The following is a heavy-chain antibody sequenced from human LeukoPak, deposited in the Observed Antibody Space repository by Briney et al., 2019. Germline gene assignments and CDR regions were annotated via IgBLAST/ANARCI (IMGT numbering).Heavy chain of an antibody. CDR2: IYHSGST. CDR1: GGSISSTNW. Sequence: SGTLSLTCAVSGGSISSTNWWSWVRQSPGKGLEWIGEIYHSGSTNYNPSLKSRVTISVDNSKNQFSLKLYSVTAADTAVYYCARVVGGSYGDAFEIWGQGTMVTVSS. D-gene: IGHD1-26*01. V-gene: IGHV4-4*02. CDR3: ARVVGGSYGDAFEI. J-gene: IGHJ3*02.